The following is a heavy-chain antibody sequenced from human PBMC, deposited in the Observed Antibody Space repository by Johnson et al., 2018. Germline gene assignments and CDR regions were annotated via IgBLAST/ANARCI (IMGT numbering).Heavy chain of an antibody. CDR2: ISYDGSNK. V-gene: IGHV3-33*05. J-gene: IGHJ6*02. Sequence: VQLVESGGGVVQPGRSLRLSCAASGFTFSSYGMHWVRQAPGKGLEWVAVISYDGSNKYYADPVKGRFTISRENPKHSLYLQMNSLRAEDTAVNDCSRDGHRYDILTCYPSLRSGGGMDVWGQGNTVTVSS. D-gene: IGHD3-9*01. CDR3: SRDGHRYDILTCYPSLRSGGGMDV. CDR1: GFTFSSYG.